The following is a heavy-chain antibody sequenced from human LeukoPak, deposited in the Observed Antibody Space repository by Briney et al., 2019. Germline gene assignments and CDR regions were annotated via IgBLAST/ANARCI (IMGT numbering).Heavy chain of an antibody. CDR3: ARDLVAVAGTEYYFDY. J-gene: IGHJ4*02. CDR1: GGSISSSSYY. Sequence: PSETLSLTCTVSGGSISSSSYYWSWIRQPAGKGLEWIGRIYTSGSTNYNPSLKSRVTISVDTSKNQFSLKLSSVTAADTAVYYCARDLVAVAGTEYYFDYWGQGTLVTVSS. CDR2: IYTSGST. V-gene: IGHV4-61*02. D-gene: IGHD6-19*01.